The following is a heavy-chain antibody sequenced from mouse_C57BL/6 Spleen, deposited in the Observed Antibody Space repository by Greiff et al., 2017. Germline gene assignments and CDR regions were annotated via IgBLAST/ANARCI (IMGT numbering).Heavy chain of an antibody. J-gene: IGHJ4*01. Sequence: QVQLQQSGAELVRPGTSVKLSCKASGYTFTSYWMHWVKQRPGQGLEWIGVIDPSDSYTNYNQKFKGKATLTVDTSSSTAYMQLSSLTSEDSAVYYCARSTMVTTAAPLLAMDYWGQGTSVTVSS. V-gene: IGHV1-59*01. D-gene: IGHD2-2*01. CDR3: ARSTMVTTAAPLLAMDY. CDR2: IDPSDSYT. CDR1: GYTFTSYW.